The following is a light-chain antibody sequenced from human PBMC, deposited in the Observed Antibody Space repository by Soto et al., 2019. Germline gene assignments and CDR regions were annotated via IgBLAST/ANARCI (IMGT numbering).Light chain of an antibody. V-gene: IGLV2-14*01. CDR3: SSYTSSSTLGV. J-gene: IGLJ1*01. CDR2: EVN. CDR1: SSDVGGYNY. Sequence: QSALTQPASVSGSPGQSITISCTGTSSDVGGYNYVSWYQQHPGKAPKLMIYEVNNRPSGVSNRFSGSKSGSTASLTISAFQAEDEADYYCSSYTSSSTLGVFGTGTKLTVL.